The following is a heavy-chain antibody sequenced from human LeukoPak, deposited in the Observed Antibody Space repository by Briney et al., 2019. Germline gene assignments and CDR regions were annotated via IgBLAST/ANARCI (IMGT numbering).Heavy chain of an antibody. V-gene: IGHV3-11*01. J-gene: IGHJ4*02. CDR3: ARELVGATFDY. D-gene: IGHD1-26*01. Sequence: GGSLRLSCTASGFTFSDYYISWIRQAPGKGLEWISYISGSGSTIYNADSVKGRFTISRDNAKNSLYLQMNSLRAEDTAVYYCARELVGATFDYWGQGTLVTVSS. CDR2: ISGSGSTI. CDR1: GFTFSDYY.